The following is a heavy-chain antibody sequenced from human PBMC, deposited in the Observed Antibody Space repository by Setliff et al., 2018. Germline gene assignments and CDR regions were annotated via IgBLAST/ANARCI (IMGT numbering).Heavy chain of an antibody. J-gene: IGHJ5*02. CDR1: GGSITDENSR. Sequence: SETLSLTCTVSGGSITDENSRWAWIRQPAGKRPEWLGLIYIRGGTDYNPSLKSRVTISLDTSRNQFSLNLTSVTAADTAVYYCAVDHVTNIAESGYGYTRIDPWGQGIPVTVSS. D-gene: IGHD6-19*01. V-gene: IGHV4-61*02. CDR2: IYIRGGT. CDR3: AVDHVTNIAESGYGYTRIDP.